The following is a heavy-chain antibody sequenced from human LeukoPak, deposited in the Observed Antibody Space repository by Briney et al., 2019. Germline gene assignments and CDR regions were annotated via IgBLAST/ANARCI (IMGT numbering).Heavy chain of an antibody. Sequence: SETLSLTCTVSGGSISSYYWSWIRQPPGKGLEWIGYIYYSGSTNYNPSLKSRVTISVDTSKNQFSLKLSSVTAADTAVYYCAKVETSGGANCYALDYWGQGTLVTVSS. D-gene: IGHD2-2*01. CDR2: IYYSGST. CDR1: GGSISSYY. J-gene: IGHJ4*02. V-gene: IGHV4-59*01. CDR3: AKVETSGGANCYALDY.